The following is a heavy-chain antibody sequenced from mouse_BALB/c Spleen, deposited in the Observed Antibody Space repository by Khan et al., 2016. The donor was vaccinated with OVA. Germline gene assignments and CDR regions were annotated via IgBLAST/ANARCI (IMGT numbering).Heavy chain of an antibody. CDR2: ISYGGST. Sequence: VPPQESGPCLVKPSQSLSLTCPVTGYSITSDYAWHWIRQFPGNTLEWMGYISYGGSTRYNTSLKSRINSTRDTSKNQFFLKLNTVPTEDTATYYCARKNYDDYAMDYWGQGTSVTVSA. V-gene: IGHV3-2*02. D-gene: IGHD2-4*01. CDR3: ARKNYDDYAMDY. CDR1: GYSITSDYA. J-gene: IGHJ4*01.